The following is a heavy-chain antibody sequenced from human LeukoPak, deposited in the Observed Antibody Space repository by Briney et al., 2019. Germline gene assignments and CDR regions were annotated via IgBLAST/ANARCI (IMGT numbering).Heavy chain of an antibody. Sequence: ASVKVSCKASGYTFTSYGISWVRQAPGQGLEWMGWISAYSGNTNYAPKLQGRVTMTTDTSTSTAYMELRSLRSDDTAVYYCARVVLMVYRGMDVWGQGTTVTVSS. CDR2: ISAYSGNT. V-gene: IGHV1-18*01. CDR1: GYTFTSYG. J-gene: IGHJ6*02. D-gene: IGHD2-8*01. CDR3: ARVVLMVYRGMDV.